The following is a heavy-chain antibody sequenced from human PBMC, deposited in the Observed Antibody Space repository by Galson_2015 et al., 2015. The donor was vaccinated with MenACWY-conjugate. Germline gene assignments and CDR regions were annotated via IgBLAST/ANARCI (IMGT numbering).Heavy chain of an antibody. D-gene: IGHD2-15*01. V-gene: IGHV3-74*01. CDR3: ARREGYCSGGTCYFDY. Sequence: SLRLSCAASGFTFSSYWMHWVRQAPGKGLVWVPRINSDGSSTTYADSVKGRFTISRDNAKNTLYLQMNSLRAEDTAVYYCARREGYCSGGTCYFDYWGQGTLVTVSS. CDR2: INSDGSST. CDR1: GFTFSSYW. J-gene: IGHJ4*02.